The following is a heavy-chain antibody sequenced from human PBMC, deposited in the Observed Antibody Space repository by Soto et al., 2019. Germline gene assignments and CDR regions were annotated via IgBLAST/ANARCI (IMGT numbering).Heavy chain of an antibody. D-gene: IGHD1-1*01. CDR1: GGSISSYY. Sequence: SETLSLTCTVSGGSISSYYWSWIRQPPGKGLEWIGYIYYSGSTNYNPSLKSRVTISVDTSKNQFSLKLSSVTAADTAVYYCARDSTGTDAFDIWGQGTMVTVSS. CDR2: IYYSGST. V-gene: IGHV4-59*01. J-gene: IGHJ3*02. CDR3: ARDSTGTDAFDI.